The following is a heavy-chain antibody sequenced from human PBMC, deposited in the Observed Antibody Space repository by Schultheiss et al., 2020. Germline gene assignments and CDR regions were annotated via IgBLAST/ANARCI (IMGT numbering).Heavy chain of an antibody. V-gene: IGHV1-8*02. Sequence: ASVKVSCKTSGYIFNTYGITWVRQATGQGLEWMGWMNPNSGNTGYAQKFQGRVTMTRNTSISTAYMELRSLRSDDTAVYYCARDLGWELRDGMDVWGQGTTVTVSS. CDR1: GYIFNTYG. D-gene: IGHD1-26*01. CDR2: MNPNSGNT. CDR3: ARDLGWELRDGMDV. J-gene: IGHJ6*02.